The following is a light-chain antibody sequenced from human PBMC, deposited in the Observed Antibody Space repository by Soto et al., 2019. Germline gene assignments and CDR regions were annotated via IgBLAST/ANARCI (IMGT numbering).Light chain of an antibody. V-gene: IGKV3-20*01. CDR1: QSVSSSY. Sequence: EIVLTQSPGTLYLSPGERATLSCRASQSVSSSYLAWYQQKPGQAPRLLIYGASSRATGIPDRFSGSGSGTDFTLTISRLEPEDFAVYYCQQYGRPLTFGGGTKVEIK. J-gene: IGKJ4*01. CDR3: QQYGRPLT. CDR2: GAS.